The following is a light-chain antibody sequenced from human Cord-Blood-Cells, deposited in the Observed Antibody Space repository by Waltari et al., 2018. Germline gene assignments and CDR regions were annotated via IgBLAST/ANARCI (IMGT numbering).Light chain of an antibody. Sequence: IQMTHSPSSLSASVGARVTITCRASQSISSYLNWYQQKPGKAPKLLIYAASSLQSGVPSRFSGSGSGTDFTLTISSLQPEDFATYYCQQSYSTRYTFGQGTKLEIK. V-gene: IGKV1-39*01. J-gene: IGKJ2*01. CDR3: QQSYSTRYT. CDR1: QSISSY. CDR2: AAS.